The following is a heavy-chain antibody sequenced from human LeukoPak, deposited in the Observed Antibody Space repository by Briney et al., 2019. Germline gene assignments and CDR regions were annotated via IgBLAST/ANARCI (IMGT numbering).Heavy chain of an antibody. CDR3: ARVYYDFWSGYYPRYYYYYYMDV. J-gene: IGHJ6*03. CDR1: GGSISSHY. V-gene: IGHV4-59*11. D-gene: IGHD3-3*01. CDR2: IYYSGST. Sequence: SSETLSLTCTVSGGSISSHYWSWIRQPPGKGLEWIGYIYYSGSTNYNPSLKGRVTISVDTSKNQFSLKLSSVTAADTAVYYCARVYYDFWSGYYPRYYYYYYMDVWGKGTTVTVSS.